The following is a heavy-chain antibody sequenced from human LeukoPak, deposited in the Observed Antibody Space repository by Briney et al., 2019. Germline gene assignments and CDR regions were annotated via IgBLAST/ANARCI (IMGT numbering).Heavy chain of an antibody. CDR1: GGTFSSYA. D-gene: IGHD3-3*01. J-gene: IGHJ6*02. V-gene: IGHV1-69*04. CDR2: NIPILGIA. CDR3: ARLDDFWSGYPTGYYGMDV. Sequence: SVKVSCKASGGTFSSYAISWVRQAPGQGLEWMGRNIPILGIANYAQKFQGRVTITADKSTSTAYMELSSLRSEGTAVYYCARLDDFWSGYPTGYYGMDVWGQGTTVTVSS.